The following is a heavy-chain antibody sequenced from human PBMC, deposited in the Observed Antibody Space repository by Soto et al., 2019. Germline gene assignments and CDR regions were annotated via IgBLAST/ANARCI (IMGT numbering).Heavy chain of an antibody. J-gene: IGHJ5*02. CDR3: ARTIWFGESVWFDP. D-gene: IGHD3-10*01. V-gene: IGHV4-59*01. CDR2: IYYSGST. Sequence: QVQLQESGPGLVKPSETLSLTCTVSGGSIRSYYWSWIRQPPGKGLEWIGYIYYSGSTNYNPSLKSRVTISVDTSKNQFSLKLSSVTAADTAVYYCARTIWFGESVWFDPWGQGTLVTVSS. CDR1: GGSIRSYY.